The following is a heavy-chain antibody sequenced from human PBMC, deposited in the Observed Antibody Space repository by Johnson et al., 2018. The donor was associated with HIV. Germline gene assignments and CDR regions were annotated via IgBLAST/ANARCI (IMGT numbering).Heavy chain of an antibody. Sequence: QVQLVESGGGVVQPGTSLRLSCAASGFTFSNYPMHWVRQAPGKGLEWVAVISYDGKNKDYADPVKGRFTLSRDNSKNTLYLQLSSLRTEDTAVFYCASEVRGVLDIWGQGTMVTVSS. CDR2: ISYDGKNK. V-gene: IGHV3-30*04. CDR1: GFTFSNYP. D-gene: IGHD3-10*01. J-gene: IGHJ3*02. CDR3: ASEVRGVLDI.